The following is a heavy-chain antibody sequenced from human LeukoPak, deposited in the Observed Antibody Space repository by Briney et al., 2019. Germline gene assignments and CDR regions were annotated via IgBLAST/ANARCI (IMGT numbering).Heavy chain of an antibody. CDR1: GGSISSYY. CDR2: IYYSGST. CDR3: ARAYYYDSSGYYGYYYYGMDV. J-gene: IGHJ6*02. Sequence: PSETLSLTCTVSGGSISSYYWSWIRQPPGKGLEWIGYIYYSGSTNYNPSLKSRVTISVDTSKNQFSLKLSSVTAADTAVYYCARAYYYDSSGYYGYYYYGMDVWGQGTTVTVSS. V-gene: IGHV4-59*01. D-gene: IGHD3-22*01.